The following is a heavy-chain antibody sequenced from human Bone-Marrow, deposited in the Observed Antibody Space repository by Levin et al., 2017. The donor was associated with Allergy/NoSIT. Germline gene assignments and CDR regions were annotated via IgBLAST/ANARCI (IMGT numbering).Heavy chain of an antibody. CDR3: ARTPTDYGGPQLFDY. CDR1: GGSIRSSY. V-gene: IGHV4-59*01. D-gene: IGHD4-17*01. J-gene: IGHJ4*02. CDR2: IYYSGST. Sequence: SQTLSLTCTVSGGSIRSSYWSWIRQPPGKGLEWIGYIYYSGSTNYNPSLKSRVTISVDTSKNQFSLKLSSVTAADTAVYYCARTPTDYGGPQLFDYWGQGTLVTVSS.